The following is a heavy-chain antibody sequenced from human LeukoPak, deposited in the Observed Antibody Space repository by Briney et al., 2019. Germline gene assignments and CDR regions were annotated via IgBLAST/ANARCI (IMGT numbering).Heavy chain of an antibody. J-gene: IGHJ3*02. CDR1: GFTFSNYW. V-gene: IGHV3-7*01. CDR2: IKQDGSEK. Sequence: PGGSLRLSCAASGFTFSNYWMSWVRQAPGKGLEWVANIKQDGSEKYHVDSVKGRFTISRDNAKNSLYLQMNSLRAEDTAVYYCARRHYDILTGYYTAFDIWAKGQWSPSLQ. CDR3: ARRHYDILTGYYTAFDI. D-gene: IGHD3-9*01.